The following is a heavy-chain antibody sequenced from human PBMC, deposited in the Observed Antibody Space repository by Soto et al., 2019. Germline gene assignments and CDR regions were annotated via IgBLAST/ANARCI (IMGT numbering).Heavy chain of an antibody. Sequence: QLQESGPGLVKPSETLSLTCTVSGGSISSSSYYWGWIRQPPGKGLEWIGSIYYSGSTYYNPSLKSRVTISVDTSKNQFSLKLSSVTAADTAVYYCARRAGIAARLNWFDPWGQGTLVTVSS. D-gene: IGHD6-6*01. CDR1: GGSISSSSYY. V-gene: IGHV4-39*01. CDR2: IYYSGST. CDR3: ARRAGIAARLNWFDP. J-gene: IGHJ5*02.